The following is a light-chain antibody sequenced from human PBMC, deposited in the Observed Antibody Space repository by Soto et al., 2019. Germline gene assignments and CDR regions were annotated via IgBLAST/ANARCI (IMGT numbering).Light chain of an antibody. CDR1: QDITTY. Sequence: IMLTQSPSSLSLSPGESSTLSCRASQDITTYLAWYQQKPGQAPRLLIYDTFNRVSGVPDRFSGSGSGTVFTLTINNVEPEDSAIYYCQQRSSLPLTFGGGTKVDIK. V-gene: IGKV3D-11*01. CDR2: DTF. J-gene: IGKJ4*01. CDR3: QQRSSLPLT.